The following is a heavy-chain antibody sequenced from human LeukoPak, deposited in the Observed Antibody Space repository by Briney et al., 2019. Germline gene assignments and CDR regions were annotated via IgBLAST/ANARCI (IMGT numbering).Heavy chain of an antibody. Sequence: GRSLRLSCAASGFTFSSYGMHWVRQAPGKGLEWVAVISYDGSNKYYADSVKGRFTISRDNSKNALYLQMNSLRAEDTAVYYCLYGDYDFDYWGRGTLVTVSS. V-gene: IGHV3-30*03. D-gene: IGHD4-17*01. CDR1: GFTFSSYG. CDR3: LYGDYDFDY. CDR2: ISYDGSNK. J-gene: IGHJ4*02.